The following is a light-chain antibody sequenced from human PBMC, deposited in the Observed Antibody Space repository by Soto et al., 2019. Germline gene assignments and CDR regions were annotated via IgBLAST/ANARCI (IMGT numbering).Light chain of an antibody. V-gene: IGLV1-51*02. J-gene: IGLJ2*01. CDR2: ENN. Sequence: QSVLTQPPSVSAAPGQKVTISCSGSSSNLGNNYVSWYQQLPGTAPKLLIYENNKRPSGIPDRFSGSKSGTSATLGIAGLQTGDEADYYCGTWDSSLSVVFGGGTQLTVL. CDR3: GTWDSSLSVV. CDR1: SSNLGNNY.